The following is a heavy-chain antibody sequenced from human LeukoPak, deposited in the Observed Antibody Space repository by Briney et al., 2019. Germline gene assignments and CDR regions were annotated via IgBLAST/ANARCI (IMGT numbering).Heavy chain of an antibody. CDR1: GFTFSSYE. D-gene: IGHD2-15*01. CDR3: ARDGGRREDY. J-gene: IGHJ4*02. Sequence: GGSLRLSCAASGFTFSSYEMNWVRQAPGKGLEWVSYISSSGSTIYYAGSVKGRFTISKDNAKNSLYLQMNSLRAEDTAVYYCARDGGRREDYWGQGALVTVSS. CDR2: ISSSGSTI. V-gene: IGHV3-48*03.